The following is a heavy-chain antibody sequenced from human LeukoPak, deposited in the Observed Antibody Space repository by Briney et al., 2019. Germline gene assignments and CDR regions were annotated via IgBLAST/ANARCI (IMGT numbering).Heavy chain of an antibody. Sequence: SETLSLTCTVSGGSISSGRYYGSWIRQPAGEGLEWIGRLSASVKGDYNPSLKSRLTISIDTPKTHFSLKLTSVTAADTALYFCARANRYCNAGYCSTWFEPWGQGTLVTVSS. D-gene: IGHD2-15*01. CDR2: LSASVKG. CDR3: ARANRYCNAGYCSTWFEP. CDR1: GGSISSGRYY. J-gene: IGHJ5*02. V-gene: IGHV4-61*02.